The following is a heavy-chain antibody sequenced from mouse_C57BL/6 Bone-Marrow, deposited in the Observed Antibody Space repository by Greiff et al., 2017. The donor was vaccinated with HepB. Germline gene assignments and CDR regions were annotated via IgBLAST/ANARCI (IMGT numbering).Heavy chain of an antibody. CDR3: ARLCDGYYDAMDY. CDR2: IYPGDGDT. CDR1: GYAFSSYW. Sequence: QVQLQQSGAELVKPGASVKISCKASGYAFSSYWMNWVKQRPGKGLEWIGQIYPGDGDTNYNGKFKGKATLTADKSSSTAYMQLSSLTSEDSAVYFCARLCDGYYDAMDYWGQGTSVTVSS. D-gene: IGHD2-3*01. V-gene: IGHV1-80*01. J-gene: IGHJ4*01.